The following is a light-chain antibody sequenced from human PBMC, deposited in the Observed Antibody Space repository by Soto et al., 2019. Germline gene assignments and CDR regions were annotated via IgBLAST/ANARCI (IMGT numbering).Light chain of an antibody. Sequence: DIQMTQSPSSLSASIGDRVTITCRASQSISRYLIWYQQKPGKAPKLLIYAASSLQSGVPSRFSGSGSGTDFTLTISSLQPEDFATYYCQQSYSTPPWTFGQGTKVDIK. J-gene: IGKJ1*01. CDR3: QQSYSTPPWT. CDR2: AAS. V-gene: IGKV1-39*01. CDR1: QSISRY.